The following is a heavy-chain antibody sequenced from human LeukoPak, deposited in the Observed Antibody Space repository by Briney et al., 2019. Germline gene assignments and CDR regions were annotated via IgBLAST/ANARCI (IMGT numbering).Heavy chain of an antibody. D-gene: IGHD5-24*01. Sequence: SETLSLTCTVSGGSISSYYWSWIRQPPGKGLEWIGYNYHSGSTNYNPSLKSRVTISVDTSKNQFSLKLSSVTAADTAVYYCARHYPKDGYNYFDYWGQGTLVTVSS. CDR3: ARHYPKDGYNYFDY. CDR2: NYHSGST. CDR1: GGSISSYY. V-gene: IGHV4-59*08. J-gene: IGHJ4*02.